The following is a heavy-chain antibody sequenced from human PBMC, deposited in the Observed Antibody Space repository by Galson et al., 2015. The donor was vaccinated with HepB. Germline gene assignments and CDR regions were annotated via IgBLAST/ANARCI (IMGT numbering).Heavy chain of an antibody. Sequence: SLRLSCAASGFTFSSHGMNWVRQAPGKGLEWVSYINRDSSIINYADSVKGRFTIPRDNAKNSLYLQMNSLRDDDTAVYYCARGCSSTSCYVWGQGTTVTVSS. D-gene: IGHD2-2*01. CDR3: ARGCSSTSCYV. V-gene: IGHV3-48*02. CDR2: INRDSSII. J-gene: IGHJ6*02. CDR1: GFTFSSHG.